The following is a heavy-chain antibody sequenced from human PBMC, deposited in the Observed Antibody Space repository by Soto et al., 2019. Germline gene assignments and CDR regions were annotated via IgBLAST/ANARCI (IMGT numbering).Heavy chain of an antibody. J-gene: IGHJ5*02. CDR1: GFIFENFG. CDR3: AKNQGVELVPLATVDWFDP. CDR2: ISGSGFKK. D-gene: IGHD1-26*01. V-gene: IGHV3-23*01. Sequence: GGSLRLACAASGFIFENFGMSWVRQAPGKGLEWISSISGSGFKKYYADSVKGRFTISRDNSKSTVYLELNSLSAEDTAVYHCAKNQGVELVPLATVDWFDPWGQGSVVTVSS.